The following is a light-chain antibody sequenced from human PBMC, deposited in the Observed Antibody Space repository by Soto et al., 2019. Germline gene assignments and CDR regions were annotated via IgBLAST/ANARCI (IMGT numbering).Light chain of an antibody. V-gene: IGKV3-20*01. J-gene: IGKJ2*01. CDR1: QSLTWNY. CDR3: QQYYVPLFN. Sequence: EVVLTQSPGTLSLSPGDRATLYCRASQSLTWNYLAWYQSKPGQPPRLLVYGVSARATGVPDRFSGSGSGIDFTLTISRLESEDFVVYYCQQYYVPLFNLGQGTKLEIK. CDR2: GVS.